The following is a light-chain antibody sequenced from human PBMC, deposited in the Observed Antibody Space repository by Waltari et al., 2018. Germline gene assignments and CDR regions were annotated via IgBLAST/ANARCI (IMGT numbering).Light chain of an antibody. CDR1: RPNIGSTT. Sequence: QSVLTQPPSASGTPGQRVTISCSGRRPNIGSTTVNWYQQLPGTAPKLLIYSNNQRPSGVPDRFSGSKSGTSASLAISGLQSEDEADYYCAAWDDSLNVLYVFGTGTKVTVL. J-gene: IGLJ1*01. CDR2: SNN. CDR3: AAWDDSLNVLYV. V-gene: IGLV1-44*01.